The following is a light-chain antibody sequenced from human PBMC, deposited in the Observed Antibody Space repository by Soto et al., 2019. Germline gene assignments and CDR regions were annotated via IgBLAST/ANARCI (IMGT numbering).Light chain of an antibody. V-gene: IGLV2-8*01. CDR1: SSDVGGYNY. Sequence: QSALTQPPSASGSPGQSVAISYTGTSSDVGGYNYVSWYQQHPGKAPKLMIYEVNKRPSGVPDRFSGSKSGNTASLTISGLQAEDEADYYCSSYTSSSTLYVFGTGTRSPS. CDR3: SSYTSSSTLYV. J-gene: IGLJ1*01. CDR2: EVN.